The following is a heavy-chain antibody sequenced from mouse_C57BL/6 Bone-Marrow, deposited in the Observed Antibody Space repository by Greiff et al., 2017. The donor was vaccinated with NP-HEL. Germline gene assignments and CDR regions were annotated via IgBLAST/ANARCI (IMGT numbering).Heavy chain of an antibody. CDR3: ARPIYYDYSWFAY. CDR1: GFTFSDYY. J-gene: IGHJ3*01. Sequence: EVMLVESGGGLVQPGGSLKLSCAASGFTFSDYYMYWVRQTPEKRLEWVAYISNGGGSTYYPDTVTGRFTISRDNAKNTLYLQSSRLKAEDTAMYYCARPIYYDYSWFAYWGQGTLVTVSA. CDR2: ISNGGGST. D-gene: IGHD2-4*01. V-gene: IGHV5-12*01.